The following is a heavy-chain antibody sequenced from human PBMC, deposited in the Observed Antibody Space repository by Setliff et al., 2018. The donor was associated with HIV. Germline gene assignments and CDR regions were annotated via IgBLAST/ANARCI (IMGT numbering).Heavy chain of an antibody. V-gene: IGHV4-59*08. CDR3: ARHKASYSSGWRVPAKNYYYYMDV. J-gene: IGHJ6*03. D-gene: IGHD6-19*01. CDR2: IYYSGST. CDR1: GGSISSYY. Sequence: KPSETLSLTCTVSGGSISSYYWSWIRQPPGKGLEWIGYIYYSGSTNYNPSLKSRVTISVDTSKNQFSLKLSSVTAADTAVYYCARHKASYSSGWRVPAKNYYYYMDVWGKGTTVTVSS.